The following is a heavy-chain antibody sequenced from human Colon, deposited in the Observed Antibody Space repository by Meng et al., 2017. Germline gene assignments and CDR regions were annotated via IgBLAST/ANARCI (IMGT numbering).Heavy chain of an antibody. CDR2: IHPSGST. J-gene: IGHJ4*02. Sequence: QVQLVQGGAGLLKPSETLSLTCAVYGGSFSDSYLTWIRQPPGKGLEWVGEIHPSGSTYYSPSLQSRVTITIDTSKNQFSLTLSSMTAADTAVYYCARGVDWAKSGNFWGQGTLVTVSS. D-gene: IGHD3-9*01. V-gene: IGHV4-34*01. CDR3: ARGVDWAKSGNF. CDR1: GGSFSDSY.